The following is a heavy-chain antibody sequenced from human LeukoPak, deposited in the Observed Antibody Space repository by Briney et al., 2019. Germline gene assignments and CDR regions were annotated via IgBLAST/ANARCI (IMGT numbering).Heavy chain of an antibody. CDR3: ARGRYSSSPIYYYYGMDV. D-gene: IGHD6-6*01. CDR1: GGSFSGYY. J-gene: IGHJ6*02. CDR2: INHSGST. V-gene: IGHV4-34*01. Sequence: SETLSLTCAVYGGSFSGYYWSWIRQPPGKGLEWIGEINHSGSTNYNPSLKSRVTISVDTSKNQFSLKLSSVTAADTAVYYCARGRYSSSPIYYYYGMDVWGQGTTVTVSS.